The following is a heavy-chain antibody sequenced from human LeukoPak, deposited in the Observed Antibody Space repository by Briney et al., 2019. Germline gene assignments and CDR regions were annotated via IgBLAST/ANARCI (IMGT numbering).Heavy chain of an antibody. CDR2: ISAYNGNT. V-gene: IGHV1-18*04. D-gene: IGHD3-22*01. CDR3: ARGDYYDSSGFGY. Sequence: ASVKVSCKASGYTFTAYYMHWVRQAPGQGLEWMGWISAYNGNTNYAQKLQGRVTMTTDTSTSTAYMELRSLRSDDTAVYYCARGDYYDSSGFGYWGQGTLVTVSS. CDR1: GYTFTAYY. J-gene: IGHJ4*02.